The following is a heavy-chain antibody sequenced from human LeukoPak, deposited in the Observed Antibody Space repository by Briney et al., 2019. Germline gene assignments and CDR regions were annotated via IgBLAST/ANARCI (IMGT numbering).Heavy chain of an antibody. V-gene: IGHV4-34*01. D-gene: IGHD4-23*01. CDR2: INHSGST. J-gene: IGHJ4*02. CDR3: ARGGLRWSYYFDY. Sequence: ASETLSLTCAVYGGSFSGYYWSWIRQPPGKGLEWIGEINHSGSTTYNPSLKSRVTISVDTSKNQFSLKLSPVTAADTAVYYCARGGLRWSYYFDYWGQGTLVTVSS. CDR1: GGSFSGYY.